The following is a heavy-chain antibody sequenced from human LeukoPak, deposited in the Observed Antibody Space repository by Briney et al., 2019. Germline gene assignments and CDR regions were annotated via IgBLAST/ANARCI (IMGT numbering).Heavy chain of an antibody. CDR1: GYSISSGYY. CDR3: ASDYYDSSGCFDY. CDR2: IYHSGST. Sequence: SETLSLTCTVSGYSISSGYYWGWIRQPPGKGLEWIGSIYHSGSTYYNPSLKSRVTISVDTSKNQFSLKLSSVTAADTAVYYCASDYYDSSGCFDYWGQGTLVTVSS. J-gene: IGHJ4*02. D-gene: IGHD3-22*01. V-gene: IGHV4-38-2*02.